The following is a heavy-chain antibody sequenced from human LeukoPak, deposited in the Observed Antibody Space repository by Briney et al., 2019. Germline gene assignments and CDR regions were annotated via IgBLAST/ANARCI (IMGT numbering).Heavy chain of an antibody. J-gene: IGHJ6*02. CDR3: ARDSGYNHGNGDGMDV. V-gene: IGHV3-66*01. CDR1: GFTVNTNY. CDR2: IYSGGST. D-gene: IGHD5-18*01. Sequence: GGSLRLSCAASGFTVNTNYMSWVRQAPGKGLEWVSVIYSGGSTYYADSVKGRFTISRHNSKNTLYLQMNSLRADDTAVYYCARDSGYNHGNGDGMDVWGQRTTVTVSS.